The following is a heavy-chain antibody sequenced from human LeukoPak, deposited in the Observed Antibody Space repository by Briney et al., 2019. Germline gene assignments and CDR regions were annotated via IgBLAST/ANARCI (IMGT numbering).Heavy chain of an antibody. CDR2: ISPYNGNT. V-gene: IGHV1-18*01. CDR3: ARDRQCGY. J-gene: IGHJ4*02. D-gene: IGHD2-21*01. CDR1: GYTFTSYG. Sequence: VASVKVSCKASGYTFTSYGISWVRQAPGQGLEWMGWISPYNGNTNYAPKLQGGLTMTTDTSTSTAYMELRSLRSDDTAVYYCARDRQCGYWGQGTLVTVSS.